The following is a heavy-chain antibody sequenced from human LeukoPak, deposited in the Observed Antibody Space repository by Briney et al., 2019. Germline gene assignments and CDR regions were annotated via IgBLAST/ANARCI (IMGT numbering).Heavy chain of an antibody. CDR1: GFTFSSYG. Sequence: GGSLRLSCAASGFTFSSYGMHWARQAPGKGLEWVAVIWYDGSNKYYADSVKGRFTISRDNSKNTLYLQMNSLRVEDTAVYYCAVEYNSSPYAFDIWGQGTKVTVSS. CDR2: IWYDGSNK. V-gene: IGHV3-33*01. D-gene: IGHD2/OR15-2a*01. J-gene: IGHJ3*02. CDR3: AVEYNSSPYAFDI.